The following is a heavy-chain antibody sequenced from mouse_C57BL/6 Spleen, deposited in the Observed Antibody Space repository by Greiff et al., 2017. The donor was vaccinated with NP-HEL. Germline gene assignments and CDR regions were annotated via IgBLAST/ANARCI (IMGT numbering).Heavy chain of an antibody. Sequence: EVKLVESVAELVRPGASVKLSCTASGFNIKNTYMHWVKQRPEQGLEWIGRIDPANGNTKYAPKFQGKATITADTSSNTAYLQLSSLTSEDTAIYYCATYYYGSSPAWFAYWGQGTLVTVSA. J-gene: IGHJ3*01. D-gene: IGHD1-1*01. CDR2: IDPANGNT. V-gene: IGHV14-3*01. CDR1: GFNIKNTY. CDR3: ATYYYGSSPAWFAY.